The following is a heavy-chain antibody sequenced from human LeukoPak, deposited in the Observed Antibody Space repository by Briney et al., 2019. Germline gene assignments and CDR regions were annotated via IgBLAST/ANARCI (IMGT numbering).Heavy chain of an antibody. CDR1: GFTFSDYY. V-gene: IGHV3-11*01. CDR3: ASEGIAVAGTTGY. CDR2: ISSSGSTL. J-gene: IGHJ4*02. Sequence: GGSLRPSCAASGFTFSDYYMSWIRQAPGKGLEWVSYISSSGSTLYYADSVKGRFTISRDNAKNSLYLQMNSLRAEDTAVYYCASEGIAVAGTTGYWGQGTLVTVSS. D-gene: IGHD6-19*01.